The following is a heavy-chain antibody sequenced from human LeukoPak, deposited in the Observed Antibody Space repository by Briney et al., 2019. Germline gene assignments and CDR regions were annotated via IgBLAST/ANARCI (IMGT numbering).Heavy chain of an antibody. Sequence: SETLSLTCAVSGGSISSGGYSWSWIRQPPGKGLEWIGYIYHSGSTYYNPSLKSRVTISVDRSKTQFSLKLSSVTAADTAVYYCARGVAAAGLDYWGQGTLVTVSS. V-gene: IGHV4-30-2*01. D-gene: IGHD6-13*01. CDR3: ARGVAAAGLDY. CDR1: GGSISSGGYS. CDR2: IYHSGST. J-gene: IGHJ4*02.